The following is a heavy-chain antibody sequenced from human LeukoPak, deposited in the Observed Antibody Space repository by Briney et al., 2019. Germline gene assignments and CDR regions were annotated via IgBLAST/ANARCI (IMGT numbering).Heavy chain of an antibody. CDR2: INWNGGST. Sequence: PGGSLRLSCTASGFTFSGFAMTWVRQAPGKGLEWVSGINWNGGSTGYADSVKGRFTISRDNAKNSLYLQMNSLRAEDTALYYCARGRGSYSPYYFDYWGQGTLVTVSS. V-gene: IGHV3-20*04. CDR3: ARGRGSYSPYYFDY. J-gene: IGHJ4*02. CDR1: GFTFSGFA. D-gene: IGHD1-26*01.